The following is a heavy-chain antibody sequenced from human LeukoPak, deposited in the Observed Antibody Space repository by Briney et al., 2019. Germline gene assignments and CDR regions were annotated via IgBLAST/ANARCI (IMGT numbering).Heavy chain of an antibody. CDR2: INHSGST. CDR3: ARLPTYYYDSSGYS. V-gene: IGHV4-34*01. Sequence: PSETLSLTCAVYGGSFSGYYWSWIRQPPGKGLEWIGEINHSGSTNYNPSLKSRATISVDTSKNQFSLKLSSVTAADTAVYYCARLPTYYYDSSGYSWGQGTLVTVSS. D-gene: IGHD3-22*01. CDR1: GGSFSGYY. J-gene: IGHJ5*02.